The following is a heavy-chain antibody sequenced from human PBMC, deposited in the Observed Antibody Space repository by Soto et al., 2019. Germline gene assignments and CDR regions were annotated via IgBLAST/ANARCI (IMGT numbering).Heavy chain of an antibody. CDR3: ARVSSSPTLDY. Sequence: SETLSLTCAVYGGSFSGYYWSWIRQPPGKGLEWIGEINHSGSTNYNPSLKSRVTISVDTSKNQFSLKLSSVTAADTAVYYCARVSSSPTLDYWGQGTLVTVSS. V-gene: IGHV4-34*01. D-gene: IGHD6-6*01. CDR2: INHSGST. CDR1: GGSFSGYY. J-gene: IGHJ4*02.